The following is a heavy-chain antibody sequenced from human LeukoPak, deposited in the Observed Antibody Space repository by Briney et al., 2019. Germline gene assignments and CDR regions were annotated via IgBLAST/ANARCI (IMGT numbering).Heavy chain of an antibody. V-gene: IGHV3-15*01. CDR1: GFTFGNAW. Sequence: PGGSLRLSCAASGFTFGNAWMSWVRQAPGKGLEWVGRIKSKTDGGTTDYAAPVKGRFTISRDDSKNTLYLQMNSLKTEDTAVYYCTTRITIFGVVITEGAFDYWGQGTLVTVSS. D-gene: IGHD3-3*01. J-gene: IGHJ4*02. CDR2: IKSKTDGGTT. CDR3: TTRITIFGVVITEGAFDY.